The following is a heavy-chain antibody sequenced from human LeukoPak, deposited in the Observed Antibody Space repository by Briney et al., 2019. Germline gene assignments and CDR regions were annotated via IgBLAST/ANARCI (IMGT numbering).Heavy chain of an antibody. CDR2: IYYSGST. Sequence: SETLSLTCTVSGGSISSYYWSWIRQPPGKGLEWIGYIYYSGSTNYNPSLKSRVTISVDTSKNQFSLKLTSVTAADTAVYYCASRYCSSTSCSEGYNWFDPWGRGILVTVSS. CDR3: ASRYCSSTSCSEGYNWFDP. D-gene: IGHD2-2*01. V-gene: IGHV4-59*12. J-gene: IGHJ5*02. CDR1: GGSISSYY.